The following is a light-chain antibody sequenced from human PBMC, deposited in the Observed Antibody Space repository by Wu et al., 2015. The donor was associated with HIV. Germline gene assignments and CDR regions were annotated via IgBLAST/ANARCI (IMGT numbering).Light chain of an antibody. CDR2: GVS. Sequence: EIVLTQSPGTLSLSPGERAIFSCRASQSLSSYLAWYQQKPGQAPRLLIYGVSTRATDIPDRFSGSGSGTDFTLTISRLEPEDFAVYYCQQYGASPVTFGGGTKVEIK. J-gene: IGKJ4*01. CDR1: QSLSSY. V-gene: IGKV3-20*01. CDR3: QQYGASPVT.